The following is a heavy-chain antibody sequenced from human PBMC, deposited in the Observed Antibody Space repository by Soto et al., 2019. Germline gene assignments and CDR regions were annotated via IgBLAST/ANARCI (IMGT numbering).Heavy chain of an antibody. J-gene: IGHJ6*02. CDR1: GGSFSGYA. CDR3: ARVIPDAAVRPYYYYGMDV. CDR2: IIPVFGTT. V-gene: IGHV1-69*01. Sequence: QVQLVQSGAEVKKPGSSVKVSCKASGGSFSGYAFTWVRQAPGQGLEWMGGIIPVFGTTSYARKFRGRVTVTADESTSTAYMEPSSLRSDDTAVYYCARVIPDAAVRPYYYYGMDVWGQGTTVTVSS. D-gene: IGHD6-6*01.